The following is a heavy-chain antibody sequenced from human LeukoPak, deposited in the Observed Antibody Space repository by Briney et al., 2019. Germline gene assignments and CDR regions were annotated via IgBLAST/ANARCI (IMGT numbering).Heavy chain of an antibody. CDR1: GLTFSTYG. J-gene: IGHJ3*02. V-gene: IGHV3-30*02. CDR3: ATGVAFDI. D-gene: IGHD2-8*01. CDR2: IWHDGTNR. Sequence: GGSLRLSCAPSGLTFSTYGMHWVRQAPGKGLEWVAVIWHDGTNRYYADSVKGRFTISRDNAKNSLYLQMNSLRAEDTAVYYCATGVAFDIWGQGTMVTVSS.